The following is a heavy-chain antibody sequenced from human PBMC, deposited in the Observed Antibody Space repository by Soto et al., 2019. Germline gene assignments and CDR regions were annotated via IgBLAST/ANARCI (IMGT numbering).Heavy chain of an antibody. CDR1: GFTFTSSA. Sequence: SVKVTCKASGFTFTSSAFQWVRQARGQRLEWIGWIAVGSGYTNYAQRFQDRVTLTRDMSTATTYMELSRLTSEDTAIYYCAADAKARQQMVPSDYWGQGTLVTVSS. CDR2: IAVGSGYT. D-gene: IGHD2-8*01. J-gene: IGHJ4*02. CDR3: AADAKARQQMVPSDY. V-gene: IGHV1-58*01.